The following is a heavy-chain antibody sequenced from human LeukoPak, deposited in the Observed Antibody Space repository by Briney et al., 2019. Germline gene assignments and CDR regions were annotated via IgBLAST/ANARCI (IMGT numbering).Heavy chain of an antibody. D-gene: IGHD3/OR15-3a*01. Sequence: GGSLRLSCAASGFTFSSYSMNWVRQAPGKGLEWVSSISSSSSYIYYADSVKGRFAISRDNAKNSLYLQMNSLRAEDTAVYYCASSEGLDYFDYWGQGTLVTVSS. CDR1: GFTFSSYS. J-gene: IGHJ4*02. V-gene: IGHV3-21*01. CDR2: ISSSSSYI. CDR3: ASSEGLDYFDY.